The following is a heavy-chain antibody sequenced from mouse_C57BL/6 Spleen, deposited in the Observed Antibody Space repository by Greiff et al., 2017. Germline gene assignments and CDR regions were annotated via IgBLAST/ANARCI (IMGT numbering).Heavy chain of an antibody. CDR3: ARDITTVVALDYFDY. D-gene: IGHD1-1*01. CDR2: IYPRSGNT. V-gene: IGHV1-81*01. CDR1: GYTFTSYG. J-gene: IGHJ2*01. Sequence: QVQLKQSGAELARPGASVKLSCKASGYTFTSYGISWVKQRTGQGLEWIGEIYPRSGNTYYNEKFKGKATLTADKSSSTAYMELRSLTSEDSAVYFCARDITTVVALDYFDYWGQGTTLTVSS.